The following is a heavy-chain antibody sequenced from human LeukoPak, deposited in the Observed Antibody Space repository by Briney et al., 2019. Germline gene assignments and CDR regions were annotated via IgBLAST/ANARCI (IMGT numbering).Heavy chain of an antibody. CDR2: ISNDGSNK. D-gene: IGHD7-27*01. J-gene: IGHJ4*02. CDR3: ARWGTGDTFDY. CDR1: GFTFSSYG. Sequence: GGSLRLSCVASGFTFSSYGMHWVRQAPGKGLEWVAVISNDGSNKYYADSVKGRFTISRDNSKNTLYLQMSSLRAEDTAVYYCARWGTGDTFDYWGQGTLVTVSS. V-gene: IGHV3-30*03.